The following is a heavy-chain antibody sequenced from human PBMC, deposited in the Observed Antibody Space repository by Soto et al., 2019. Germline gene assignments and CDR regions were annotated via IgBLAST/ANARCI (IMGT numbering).Heavy chain of an antibody. CDR2: INPNSGGT. CDR1: GYTFTSYA. V-gene: IGHV1-2*04. D-gene: IGHD2-8*01. J-gene: IGHJ6*02. CDR3: ARGGYCTTASCSYGMDV. Sequence: ASVKVSCKASGYTFTSYAMHWVRQAPGQRLEWMGWINPNSGGTNYAQKFQGWVTITRDTSIRTAYMELSSLTADDTAVYYCARGGYCTTASCSYGMDVWGQGTTVTVSS.